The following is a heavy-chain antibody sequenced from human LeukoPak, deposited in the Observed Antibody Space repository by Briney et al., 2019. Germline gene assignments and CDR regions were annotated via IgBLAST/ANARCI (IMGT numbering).Heavy chain of an antibody. V-gene: IGHV5-51*01. Sequence: GESLKISCKGSGYSFTSYWIGWVRQTPGKGLEWMGIIYPGDSDTRYSPSFQGQVTISADKSSSTAYLQWSSLKASDTAMYYCARSTGYSYGLSVFDYWGQGTLVTVSS. CDR3: ARSTGYSYGLSVFDY. CDR1: GYSFTSYW. J-gene: IGHJ4*02. D-gene: IGHD5-18*01. CDR2: IYPGDSDT.